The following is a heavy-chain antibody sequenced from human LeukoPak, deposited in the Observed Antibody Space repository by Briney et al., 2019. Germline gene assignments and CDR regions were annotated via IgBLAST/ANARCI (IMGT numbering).Heavy chain of an antibody. V-gene: IGHV1-18*03. CDR1: GYTFTSYD. CDR3: ARGIWSSHSVGYYFDF. D-gene: IGHD5/OR15-5a*01. Sequence: ASVKVSCKASGYTFTSYDINWVRQATGQGLEWMGWISAYNGNTNYAQKLQGRVTMTTDTSASTVYMELRSLTSEDMAVYYCARGIWSSHSVGYYFDFWGQGTLVTVSS. CDR2: ISAYNGNT. J-gene: IGHJ4*02.